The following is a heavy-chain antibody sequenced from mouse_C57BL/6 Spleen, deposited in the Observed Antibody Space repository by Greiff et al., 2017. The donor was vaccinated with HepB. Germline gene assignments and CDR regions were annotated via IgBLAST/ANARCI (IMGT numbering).Heavy chain of an antibody. CDR3: ARSLDYDLYWYFDV. CDR2: ISNGGGST. D-gene: IGHD2-4*01. J-gene: IGHJ1*03. V-gene: IGHV5-12*01. CDR1: GFTFSDYY. Sequence: EVQGVESGGGLVQPGGSLKLSCAASGFTFSDYYMYWVRQTPEKRLEWVAYISNGGGSTYYPDTVKGRFTISRDNAKNTLYLQMSRLKSEDTAMYYCARSLDYDLYWYFDVWGTGTTVTVSS.